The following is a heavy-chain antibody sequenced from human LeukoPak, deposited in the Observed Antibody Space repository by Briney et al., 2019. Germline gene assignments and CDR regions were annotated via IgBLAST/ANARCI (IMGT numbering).Heavy chain of an antibody. CDR3: ARAEALMGPYGMDV. CDR1: GGSISSGDYY. CDR2: IYYSGST. J-gene: IGHJ6*02. V-gene: IGHV4-30-4*01. Sequence: SETLSLTCTVSGGSISSGDYYWSWIRQPPGKGLEWIGYIYYSGSTYYNPSLKSRVTISVDTSKNQFSLKLSSVTAADTAVYYCARAEALMGPYGMDVWGQGTTVTVSS. D-gene: IGHD3-10*01.